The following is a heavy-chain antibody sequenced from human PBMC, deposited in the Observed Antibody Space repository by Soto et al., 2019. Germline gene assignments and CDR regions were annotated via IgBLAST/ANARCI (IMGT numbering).Heavy chain of an antibody. CDR1: GFTFSSYW. Sequence: QPGGSLRLSCAASGFTFSSYWMHWVRQAPGKGLVWVSRINSDGSSTSYADSVKGRFTISRDNAKNTLYLQMNSLRAEDTAVYYCARKGYCSSTSCYTYYYYGMDVWGQGTTVTVSS. J-gene: IGHJ6*02. CDR2: INSDGSST. CDR3: ARKGYCSSTSCYTYYYYGMDV. V-gene: IGHV3-74*01. D-gene: IGHD2-2*02.